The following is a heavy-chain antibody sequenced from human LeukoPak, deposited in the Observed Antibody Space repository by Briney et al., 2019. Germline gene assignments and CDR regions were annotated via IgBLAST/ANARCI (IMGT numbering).Heavy chain of an antibody. J-gene: IGHJ4*02. CDR3: ARLYSTGCYGGPDY. V-gene: IGHV3-21*01. D-gene: IGHD6-19*01. Sequence: GGSLRLSCAASGFTFSTYTMNWVRQAPGKGLEWVSSISSSNSYIYYADSVKGRFTISRDNAKNSLYLQMSSLRAEDTAAYYCARLYSTGCYGGPDYWGQGTLVAVSS. CDR2: ISSSNSYI. CDR1: GFTFSTYT.